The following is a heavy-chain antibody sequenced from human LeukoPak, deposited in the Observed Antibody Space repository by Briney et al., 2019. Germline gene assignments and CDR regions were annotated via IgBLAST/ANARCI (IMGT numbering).Heavy chain of an antibody. D-gene: IGHD3-10*01. CDR2: IFDSGST. CDR1: GGPIRSYY. J-gene: IGHJ4*02. CDR3: ARDLDNGYGSGAFDY. V-gene: IGHV4-59*01. Sequence: PSETLSLTCTVSGGPIRSYYWSWIRQPPGKGLEWIGYIFDSGSTNYNPSLKSRVTISVDTSKNQFSLKLNSVTAADTAVYYCARDLDNGYGSGAFDYWGQGTLVTVSS.